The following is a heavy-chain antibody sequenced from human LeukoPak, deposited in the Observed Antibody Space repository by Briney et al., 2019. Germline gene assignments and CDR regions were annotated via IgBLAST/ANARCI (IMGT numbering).Heavy chain of an antibody. CDR2: ISGSGGST. D-gene: IGHD6-19*01. CDR3: AKKLYTSGWYGLPEFDY. CDR1: GFTFSSYA. Sequence: GGSLRLSCAASGFTFSSYAMSWVRQAPGKGLEWVSAISGSGGSTYYADSVKGRFTISRDNSKNTLYLQMNSLRAEDTAVYSCAKKLYTSGWYGLPEFDYWGQGTLVTVSS. J-gene: IGHJ4*02. V-gene: IGHV3-23*01.